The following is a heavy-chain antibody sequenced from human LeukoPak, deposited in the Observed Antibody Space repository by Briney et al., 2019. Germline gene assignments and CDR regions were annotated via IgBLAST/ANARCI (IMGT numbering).Heavy chain of an antibody. J-gene: IGHJ4*02. D-gene: IGHD2-15*01. CDR3: ARGIVVVVAAD. V-gene: IGHV4-39*01. CDR2: IYYSGST. Sequence: KPSETLSLTCTVSGGSISSSSYYWGWIRQPPGKGLEWIGSIYYSGSTYYNPSLKSRVTISVDTSKNQFSLKLSSVTAADTAVYYCARGIVVVVAADWGQGTLVTVSS. CDR1: GGSISSSSYY.